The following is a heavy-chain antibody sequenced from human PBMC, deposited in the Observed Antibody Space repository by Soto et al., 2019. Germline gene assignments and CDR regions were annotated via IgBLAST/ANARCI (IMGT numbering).Heavy chain of an antibody. Sequence: LSLTCTVSGGSISSSSYYWGWIRQPPGKGLEWIGSIYYSGSTYYNPSLKSRVTISVDTSKSQFSLKLSSVTAADTAVYYCARIAVAGTLEFDYWGQGTLVTVSS. V-gene: IGHV4-39*01. CDR2: IYYSGST. CDR3: ARIAVAGTLEFDY. J-gene: IGHJ4*02. CDR1: GGSISSSSYY. D-gene: IGHD6-19*01.